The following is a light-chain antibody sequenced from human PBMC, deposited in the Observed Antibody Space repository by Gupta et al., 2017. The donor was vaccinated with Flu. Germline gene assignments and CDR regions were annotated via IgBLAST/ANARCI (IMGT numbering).Light chain of an antibody. CDR2: QSS. J-gene: IGKJ2*01. CDR3: QQYNTESPT. Sequence: PSTVSASGVDRVTITCRARRSISRWLAWYQQRPGKAPKLLIQQSSTVERGVPSRFSGSGSGTEFTLTISVLQPDDFATYYCQQYNTESPTFGQGTKLEI. CDR1: RSISRW. V-gene: IGKV1-5*03.